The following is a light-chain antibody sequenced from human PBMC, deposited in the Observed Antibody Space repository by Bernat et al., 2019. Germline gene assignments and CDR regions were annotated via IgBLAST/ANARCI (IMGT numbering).Light chain of an antibody. J-gene: IGLJ3*02. V-gene: IGLV1-40*01. CDR2: VNV. CDR3: HSYDTTLNGWV. Sequence: QSVLTQPPSVSGAPGQRVTISCTGSNSNIGAGTEVHWYQQVPGTAPTRRINVNVNRPSGVPDRFSGSKSGTSASLAITGLQAEDEADYYCHSYDTTLNGWVFGGGTKLTVL. CDR1: NSNIGAGTE.